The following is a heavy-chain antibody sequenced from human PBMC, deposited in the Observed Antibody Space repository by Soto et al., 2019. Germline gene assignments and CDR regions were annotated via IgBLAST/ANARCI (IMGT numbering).Heavy chain of an antibody. D-gene: IGHD2-21*01. V-gene: IGHV3-72*01. CDR1: GFTFSDHY. CDR3: SRAGILTTPYYFDY. J-gene: IGHJ4*01. Sequence: PGGSLRLSCAAFGFTFSDHYMDWVRQAPGKGLEWVGRIRNKANSYTTEYAASVKGGFTISRDDSKNLLFLQMYSLKPEDTAVYFCSRAGILTTPYYFDYWGQGTLVTVSS. CDR2: IRNKANSYTT.